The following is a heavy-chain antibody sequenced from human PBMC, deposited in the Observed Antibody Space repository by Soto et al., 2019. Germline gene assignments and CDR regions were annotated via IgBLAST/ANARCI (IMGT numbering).Heavy chain of an antibody. Sequence: EAQLLESGGGLVQPGGSLVLSCAASGFTFSSYAMSWVRQAPGKGLEWVSSISGGGNDAFYAVSVKGRFTSSRDNSRNTLYLQMSSLRADDTAVYYCARSLFLASTDTEPVDYWGQGALITVSS. CDR1: GFTFSSYA. CDR2: ISGGGNDA. J-gene: IGHJ4*02. V-gene: IGHV3-23*01. CDR3: ARSLFLASTDTEPVDY. D-gene: IGHD3-3*02.